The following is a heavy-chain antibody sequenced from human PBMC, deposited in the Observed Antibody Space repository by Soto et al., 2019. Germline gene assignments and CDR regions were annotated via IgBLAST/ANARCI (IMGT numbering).Heavy chain of an antibody. CDR2: IIPILGIA. J-gene: IGHJ6*03. CDR3: ASNPQTSYRSSSMDV. CDR1: GGTFSSYT. D-gene: IGHD6-6*01. Sequence: SVKVSCKASGGTFSSYTISWVRQAPGQGLEWMGRIIPILGIANYAQKFQGRVTITADKSTSTAYMELSSLRSEDTAVYYCASNPQTSYRSSSMDVWGKGTTVTVSS. V-gene: IGHV1-69*02.